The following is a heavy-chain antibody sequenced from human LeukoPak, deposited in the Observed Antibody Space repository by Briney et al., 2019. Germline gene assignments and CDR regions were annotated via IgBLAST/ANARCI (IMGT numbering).Heavy chain of an antibody. CDR3: AKEILWFGELLRVSGFDY. D-gene: IGHD3-10*01. CDR2: ISWNSGSI. CDR1: GFTFDDYV. Sequence: GGSLRLSCAASGFTFDDYVMHWVRQAPGKGLEWVSGISWNSGSIGYADSVKGRFTISRDNAKNSLYLQMNSLRAEDTALYYCAKEILWFGELLRVSGFDYWGQGTLVTVSS. V-gene: IGHV3-9*01. J-gene: IGHJ4*02.